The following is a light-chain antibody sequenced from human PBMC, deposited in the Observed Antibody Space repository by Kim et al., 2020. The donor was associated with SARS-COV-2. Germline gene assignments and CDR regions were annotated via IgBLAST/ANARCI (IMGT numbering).Light chain of an antibody. CDR1: KLGDRY. CDR2: EDD. CDR3: QAWDTATHVV. Sequence: VSPGQTASITCSGYKLGDRYACWYQQRPGQSPVLVIYEDDKRPSGIPERFSGSNSGNTATLTISGTQAMDEADYYCQAWDTATHVVFGGGTKLTVL. V-gene: IGLV3-1*01. J-gene: IGLJ2*01.